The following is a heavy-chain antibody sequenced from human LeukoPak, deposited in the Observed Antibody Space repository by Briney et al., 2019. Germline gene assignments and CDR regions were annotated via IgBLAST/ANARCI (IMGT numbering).Heavy chain of an antibody. CDR3: AKDFLIAVAGTIDY. J-gene: IGHJ4*02. CDR2: ISGSGGST. Sequence: PGGSLRLSCAASGFTFSSYAMSWVRQAPGKGLEWVSGISGSGGSTFYADSVKGRFTISRDNSKNTLYLQMNSLRAEDTAVYYCAKDFLIAVAGTIDYWGQGTLVTVSS. D-gene: IGHD6-19*01. CDR1: GFTFSSYA. V-gene: IGHV3-23*01.